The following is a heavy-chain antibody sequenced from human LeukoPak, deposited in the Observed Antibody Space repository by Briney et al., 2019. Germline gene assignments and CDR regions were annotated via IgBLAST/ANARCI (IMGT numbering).Heavy chain of an antibody. D-gene: IGHD4-17*01. Sequence: GGSLRLSCAASAFTFSKYAMSWVRQAPGKGLDWVSSINARGANSWYADSVKGRFTISRDNSRNTLYLQMDSLRAEDTAIYYCARASGGDYVNWLDPWGQGTLVTVSS. CDR2: INARGANS. V-gene: IGHV3-23*01. J-gene: IGHJ5*02. CDR3: ARASGGDYVNWLDP. CDR1: AFTFSKYA.